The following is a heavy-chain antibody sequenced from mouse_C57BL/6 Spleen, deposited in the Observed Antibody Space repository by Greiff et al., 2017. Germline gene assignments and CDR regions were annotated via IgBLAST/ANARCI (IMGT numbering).Heavy chain of an antibody. CDR1: GYTFTDYN. Sequence: EVQLQQSGPELVKPGASVKMSCKASGYTFTDYNMHWVKQSHGKSLEWIGYINPNNGGTSYNQKFKGKATLTVNKSSSTAYMELRSLTSEDSAVYYCAREGGYFSPHYYAMDYWGQGTSVTVSS. CDR3: AREGGYFSPHYYAMDY. CDR2: INPNNGGT. D-gene: IGHD2-3*01. J-gene: IGHJ4*01. V-gene: IGHV1-22*01.